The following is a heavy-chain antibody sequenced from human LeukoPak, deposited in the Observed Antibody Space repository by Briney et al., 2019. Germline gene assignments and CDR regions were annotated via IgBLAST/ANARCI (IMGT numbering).Heavy chain of an antibody. D-gene: IGHD2-15*01. Sequence: ASVKVSCKASGYTFTGYYMHWVRQAPGQGLEWMGWINPNSGGTNYAQKFQGRATMTRDTSISTAYMELSRLRSDDTAVYYCASSRPTYCSGGSCGLDYYMDVWGKGTTVTVSS. CDR1: GYTFTGYY. CDR3: ASSRPTYCSGGSCGLDYYMDV. CDR2: INPNSGGT. V-gene: IGHV1-2*02. J-gene: IGHJ6*03.